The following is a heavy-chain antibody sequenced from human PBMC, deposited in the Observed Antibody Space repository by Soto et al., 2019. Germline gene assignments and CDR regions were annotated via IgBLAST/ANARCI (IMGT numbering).Heavy chain of an antibody. D-gene: IGHD6-13*01. CDR2: IYSTGTT. J-gene: IGHJ2*01. CDR3: VRDRADFSSTYYHYFSV. Sequence: PSETLSLTCKVSGTSVRRFYWSWIRQSAGKGLEWIGRIYSTGTTNFNPSLKSRLTMSMDMSKNQVSLNLTSVTAADTAVYYCVRDRADFSSTYYHYFSVWGRGTLVTVSS. CDR1: GTSVRRFY. V-gene: IGHV4-4*07.